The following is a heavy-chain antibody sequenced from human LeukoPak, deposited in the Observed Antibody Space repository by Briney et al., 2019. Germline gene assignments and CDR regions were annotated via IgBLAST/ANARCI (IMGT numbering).Heavy chain of an antibody. CDR2: ISSSSTYI. Sequence: PGGSLRLSCAASGFTFSSYSMNWVRQALGKGLEWVSSISSSSTYIYYADSLKGRFTISRDNAKNSLYLQMNSLRVEDTAVYYCARVVGGTSGAFDIWGQGTMVTVSS. J-gene: IGHJ3*02. V-gene: IGHV3-21*01. CDR3: ARVVGGTSGAFDI. D-gene: IGHD1-26*01. CDR1: GFTFSSYS.